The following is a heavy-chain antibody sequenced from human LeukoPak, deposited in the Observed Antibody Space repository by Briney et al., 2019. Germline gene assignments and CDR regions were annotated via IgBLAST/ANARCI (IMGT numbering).Heavy chain of an antibody. CDR2: MYYRGIT. V-gene: IGHV4-59*08. D-gene: IGHD3-22*01. Sequence: SETLSLTCSVSGDSIDASYWSWIRQPPGKGLEWIGYMYYRGITNYNPSLKSRVTISIDTSKNDFSLSLSSVTAADTAVYYCARLAMIIRRDAFDLWGQGTLVTVS. J-gene: IGHJ3*01. CDR1: GDSIDASY. CDR3: ARLAMIIRRDAFDL.